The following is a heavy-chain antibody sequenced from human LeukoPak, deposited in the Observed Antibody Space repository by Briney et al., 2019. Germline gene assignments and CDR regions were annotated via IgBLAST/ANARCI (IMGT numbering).Heavy chain of an antibody. Sequence: GGSLRLSCAASGFTFSSYAMHWVRQAPGKGLEWVAVIGYDGSNQYYADSVKGRFTISRDNSKNTLYLQMNSLRAEDTAVYYCAKYGDWYYFDYWGQGTLVTVSS. J-gene: IGHJ4*02. CDR3: AKYGDWYYFDY. CDR2: IGYDGSNQ. V-gene: IGHV3-30-3*01. D-gene: IGHD4-17*01. CDR1: GFTFSSYA.